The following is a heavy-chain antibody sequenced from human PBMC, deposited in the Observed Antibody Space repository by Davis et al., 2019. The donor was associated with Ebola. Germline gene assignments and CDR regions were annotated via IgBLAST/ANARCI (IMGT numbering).Heavy chain of an antibody. V-gene: IGHV3-11*01. CDR3: ARDLRYSYGYGMDV. D-gene: IGHD5-18*01. CDR1: GFTFSDYY. CDR2: ISSSGSTI. J-gene: IGHJ6*02. Sequence: GESLKISCAASGFTFSDYYTSWIRQAPGKGLEWVSYISSSGSTIYYADSVKGRFTISRDNAKNSLYLQMNSLRAEDTAVYYCARDLRYSYGYGMDVWGQGTTVTVSS.